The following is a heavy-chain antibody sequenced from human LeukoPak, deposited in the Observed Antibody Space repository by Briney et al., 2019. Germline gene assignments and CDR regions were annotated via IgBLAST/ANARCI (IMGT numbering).Heavy chain of an antibody. CDR3: ALWGYSGYDNNWFDP. D-gene: IGHD5-12*01. Sequence: SVKVSCKASGGTFSSYAISWVRQAPGQGLGWMGGIIPIFGTANYAQKFQGRVTITTDESTSTAYMELSSLRSEDTAVYYCALWGYSGYDNNWFDPWGQGTLVTVSS. V-gene: IGHV1-69*05. J-gene: IGHJ5*02. CDR2: IIPIFGTA. CDR1: GGTFSSYA.